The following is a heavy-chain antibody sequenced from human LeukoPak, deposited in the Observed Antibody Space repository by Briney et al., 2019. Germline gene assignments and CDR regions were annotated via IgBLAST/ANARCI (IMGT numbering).Heavy chain of an antibody. V-gene: IGHV1-3*01. CDR1: GYTLTSYA. D-gene: IGHD6-13*01. J-gene: IGHJ3*02. Sequence: EASVKVSCKASGYTLTSYAMHWVRQAPGQRLEWMGWINAGNGNTKYSQKFQGRVTITRDTSASTAYMELSSLRSEDTAVYYCARVRQQLNAFDIWGQGTMVTVSS. CDR3: ARVRQQLNAFDI. CDR2: INAGNGNT.